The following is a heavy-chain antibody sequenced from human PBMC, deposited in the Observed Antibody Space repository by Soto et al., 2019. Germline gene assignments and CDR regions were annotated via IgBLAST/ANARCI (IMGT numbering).Heavy chain of an antibody. Sequence: GESLKISCKGSGYSFTSYCSSWVRQMPGKGLEWMGRIEPSDSYTNYSPSFQGHVTISADKSISTAYLQLSSLKASDTALYYCASRRDGYNCSYYNGMGVRGKGNTVTVSS. CDR3: ASRRDGYNCSYYNGMGV. CDR1: GYSFTSYC. J-gene: IGHJ6*04. D-gene: IGHD5-12*01. CDR2: IEPSDSYT. V-gene: IGHV5-10-1*01.